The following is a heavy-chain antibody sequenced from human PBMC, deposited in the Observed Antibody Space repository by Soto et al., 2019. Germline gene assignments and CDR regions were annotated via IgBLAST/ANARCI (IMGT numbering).Heavy chain of an antibody. CDR2: TYYRSKWYN. CDR3: ARDRWFACYGSGTYYGRDG. CDR1: GDSVSSNSAA. V-gene: IGHV6-1*01. J-gene: IGHJ6*02. D-gene: IGHD3-10*01. Sequence: PSQTLSLTCAISGDSVSSNSAAWNWIRQSPSRGLEWLGRTYYRSKWYNDYAVSVKSRITINPDTSKNQFSLQLNSVTPEYTAVYYCARDRWFACYGSGTYYGRDGWGQGTTGTVSS.